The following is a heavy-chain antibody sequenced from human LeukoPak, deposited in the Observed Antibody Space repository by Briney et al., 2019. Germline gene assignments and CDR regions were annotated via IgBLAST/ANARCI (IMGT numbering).Heavy chain of an antibody. J-gene: IGHJ6*03. V-gene: IGHV4-61*02. CDR1: GGSISSGSYY. D-gene: IGHD1-26*01. CDR3: ARDALQWEGGSYETYYYYYYYMDV. Sequence: SETLSLTCTVSGGSISSGSYYWSWIRQPAGKGLEWIGRIYTSGSTNYNPSLKSRVTISVDTSKNQFSLKLSSVTAADTAVYYCARDALQWEGGSYETYYYYYYYMDVWGKGTTVTVSS. CDR2: IYTSGST.